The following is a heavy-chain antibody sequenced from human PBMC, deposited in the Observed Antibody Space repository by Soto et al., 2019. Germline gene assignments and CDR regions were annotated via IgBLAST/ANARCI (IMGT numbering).Heavy chain of an antibody. CDR1: GYTFTSYY. J-gene: IGHJ4*02. V-gene: IGHV1-46*03. CDR2: INPSGGSI. D-gene: IGHD5-12*01. Sequence: QVQLVQSGAEVKKPGASVKVSCKASGYTFTSYYMHWVRQAPGQGLEWMGIINPSGGSISYAQKFQGRVTMTRDTSTSTVYMELSSLRSEDTTVYYCARVVYSGYDTFDYWGQGTLVTVSS. CDR3: ARVVYSGYDTFDY.